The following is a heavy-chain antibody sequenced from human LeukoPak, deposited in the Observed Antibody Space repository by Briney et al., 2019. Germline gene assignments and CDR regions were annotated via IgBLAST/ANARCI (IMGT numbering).Heavy chain of an antibody. J-gene: IGHJ4*02. CDR1: GFTVSSNY. D-gene: IGHD3-3*01. Sequence: GGSLRLSCAASGFTVSSNYMSWVRQAPGKGLEWVSVIYSGGSTYYTDSVKGRFTISRDNSKNTLYLQMNSLRAEDTAVYYCARANYDFWSGLDYWGQGTLVTVSS. V-gene: IGHV3-66*02. CDR3: ARANYDFWSGLDY. CDR2: IYSGGST.